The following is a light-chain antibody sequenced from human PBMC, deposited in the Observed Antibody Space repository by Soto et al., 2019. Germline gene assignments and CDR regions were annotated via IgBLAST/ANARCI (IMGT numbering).Light chain of an antibody. CDR3: QQYDNLPFT. V-gene: IGKV1-33*01. CDR2: VAS. Sequence: DIQMTQSPSSLSASVGDRVTITCQASQDIRNYLSWYQQKPGKAPKLLIYVASNLETGVPSRFSGSGSGTDFTFTISSLQPEDIATYYCQQYDNLPFTFGPGTKVDIK. CDR1: QDIRNY. J-gene: IGKJ3*01.